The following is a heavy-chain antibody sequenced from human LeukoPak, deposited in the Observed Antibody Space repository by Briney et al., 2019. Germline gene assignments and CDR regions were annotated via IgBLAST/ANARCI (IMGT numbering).Heavy chain of an antibody. CDR1: GGSFSGYY. D-gene: IGHD3-9*01. J-gene: IGHJ3*02. Sequence: SETLSLTCAVYGGSFSGYYWSWIRQPSGKGLEWIGEINHSGSTNYNPSLKSRVTISVDTSKNQFSLKLSSVTAADTAVYYCAAITIFRDAFDIWGQGTMVTVSS. V-gene: IGHV4-34*01. CDR2: INHSGST. CDR3: AAITIFRDAFDI.